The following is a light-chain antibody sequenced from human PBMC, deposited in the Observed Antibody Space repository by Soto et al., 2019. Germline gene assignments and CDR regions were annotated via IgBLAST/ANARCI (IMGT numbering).Light chain of an antibody. V-gene: IGKV3-20*01. CDR1: QSLSNNY. CDR2: GAS. J-gene: IGKJ3*01. CDR3: QQYGKSPVFT. Sequence: ELVLTHSPGTPSLSPGGRATLSWRASQSLSNNYLAWYQQKPGQAPSLLLYGASNRATGIPDRFSGSGSGAGFTLTISRLEPVDFAVYYCQQYGKSPVFTFGPGTKVDIK.